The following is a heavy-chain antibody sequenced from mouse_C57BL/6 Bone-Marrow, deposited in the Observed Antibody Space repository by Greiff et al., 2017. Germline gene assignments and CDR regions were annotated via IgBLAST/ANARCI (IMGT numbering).Heavy chain of an antibody. CDR1: GFTFSSYG. CDR3: ARRNKYEDDYAMDY. Sequence: EVMLVESGGDLVKPGGSLKLSCAASGFTFSSYGMSWVRQTPDKRLAWVATISSGGSYTSYPDSVKGRFTISRDNAKNTLYRQMSSLKSEDTAMYYCARRNKYEDDYAMDYWGQGTSVTVSS. D-gene: IGHD5-1-1*01. V-gene: IGHV5-6*02. J-gene: IGHJ4*01. CDR2: ISSGGSYT.